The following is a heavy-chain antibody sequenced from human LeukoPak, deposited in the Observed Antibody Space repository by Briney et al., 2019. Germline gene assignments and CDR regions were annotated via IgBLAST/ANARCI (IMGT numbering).Heavy chain of an antibody. CDR2: IYTSGST. V-gene: IGHV4-4*07. J-gene: IGHJ3*02. D-gene: IGHD2-8*02. Sequence: SETLSLTCTVSGGSISSYYWSWIRQPAGKGLEWIGRIYTSGSTNYNPSLKSRVTISADTSKNQFSLRLSSVTAADTAVYYCARGGGDVYPLVAFDIWGRGTLVTVSS. CDR1: GGSISSYY. CDR3: ARGGGDVYPLVAFDI.